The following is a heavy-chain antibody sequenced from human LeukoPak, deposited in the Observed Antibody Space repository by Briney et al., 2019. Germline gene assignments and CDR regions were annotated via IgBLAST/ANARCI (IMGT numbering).Heavy chain of an antibody. J-gene: IGHJ4*02. D-gene: IGHD5-24*01. V-gene: IGHV5-51*01. CDR1: GYSFSSYW. CDR2: ICPGASAT. CDR3: AIRRDGADY. Sequence: GESLKISCKGSGYSFSSYWIGWVRQMPGKGLEWMGIICPGASATRSRPSFQGQVTISADKSINTAYLQWSSLKASDTAMYYCAIRRDGADYWGQGTLVTVSS.